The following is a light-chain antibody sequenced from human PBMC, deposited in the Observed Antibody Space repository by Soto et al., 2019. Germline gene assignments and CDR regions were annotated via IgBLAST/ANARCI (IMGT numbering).Light chain of an antibody. CDR2: LNSDGSH. V-gene: IGLV4-69*01. CDR1: SGHSSYA. CDR3: HTWGTGVV. J-gene: IGLJ2*01. Sequence: QLVLTQSPSASASLGASVKLTCTLSSGHSSYAIAWHQQQPEKGPRYLMKLNSDGSHSKGDGIPDRFSGSSSGAERYLTNSSLQSEDEADYSCHTWGTGVVFGGGTKLTVL.